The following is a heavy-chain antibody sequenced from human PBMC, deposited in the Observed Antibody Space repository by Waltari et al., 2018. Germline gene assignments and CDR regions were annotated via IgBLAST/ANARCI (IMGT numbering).Heavy chain of an antibody. CDR2: ISYDGSKK. CDR3: ARGDEQLVSRYFYYAMDV. CDR1: GLSFSHYA. D-gene: IGHD6-13*01. V-gene: IGHV3-30*15. J-gene: IGHJ6*02. Sequence: QVQLVESGGGVVQPGRSLRLSCAAFGLSFSHYATHWARQAPGQGLEWVAVISYDGSKKYYGDSVRGRFTISRDNSKNTLYVQMSSLRMEDTAIYYCARGDEQLVSRYFYYAMDVWGQGTPVTVSS.